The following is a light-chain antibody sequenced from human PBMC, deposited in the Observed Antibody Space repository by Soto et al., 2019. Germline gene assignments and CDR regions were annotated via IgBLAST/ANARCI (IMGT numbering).Light chain of an antibody. Sequence: DIQLTQSPSFLSASVGDRVTITCRATKGISTYLAWYQQNPGKAPKLLIYTASTLQSGVPSRFSGSGSGTEFTLTISSLRPEDFATYYCQQLKSYPLTFGGGTKVEIK. V-gene: IGKV1-9*01. J-gene: IGKJ4*01. CDR2: TAS. CDR1: KGISTY. CDR3: QQLKSYPLT.